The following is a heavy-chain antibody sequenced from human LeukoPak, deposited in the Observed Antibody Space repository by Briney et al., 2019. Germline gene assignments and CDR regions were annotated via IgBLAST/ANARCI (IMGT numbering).Heavy chain of an antibody. J-gene: IGHJ6*02. Sequence: GGSLRLSCAASGFTFDDYAMHWVRQAPGKGLEWVSGISWNSGSIGYADSVKGRFTISRDNAKNSLYLQMNSLRAEDTALYCCAKSLGATFYYYGMDVWGQGTTVTVSS. D-gene: IGHD1-26*01. CDR1: GFTFDDYA. V-gene: IGHV3-9*01. CDR3: AKSLGATFYYYGMDV. CDR2: ISWNSGSI.